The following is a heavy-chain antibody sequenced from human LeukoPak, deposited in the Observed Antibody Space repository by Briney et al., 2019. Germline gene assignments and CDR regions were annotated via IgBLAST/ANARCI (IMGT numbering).Heavy chain of an antibody. V-gene: IGHV3-21*01. CDR1: GFTFSSYS. CDR2: ISSSSSYI. CDR3: TRDPIMGAPDYFDY. Sequence: GGSLRLSCAASGFTFSSYSMNWVRQAPGKGLEWVSSISSSSSYIYYADSVKGRFTISRDNSKNTLFLQMDSLRTEDTAVYYCTRDPIMGAPDYFDYWGQGTLVTVSS. D-gene: IGHD1-26*01. J-gene: IGHJ4*02.